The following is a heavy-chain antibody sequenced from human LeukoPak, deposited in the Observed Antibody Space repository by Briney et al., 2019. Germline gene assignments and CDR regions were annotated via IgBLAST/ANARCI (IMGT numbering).Heavy chain of an antibody. V-gene: IGHV4-34*01. CDR3: ASWTWIQLY. CDR1: GGSFSGYY. Sequence: ASETLSLTCAVYGGSFSGYYWSWIRQPPGKGLEWIGEIDHSGSTNYNPSLKSRVTISVDTSKDRFSLKLSSVTAADTAAYYCASWTWIQLYWGQGTLVTVSS. D-gene: IGHD5-18*01. CDR2: IDHSGST. J-gene: IGHJ4*02.